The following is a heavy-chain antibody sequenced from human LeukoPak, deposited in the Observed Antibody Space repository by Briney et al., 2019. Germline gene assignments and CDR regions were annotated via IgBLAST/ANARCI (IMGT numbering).Heavy chain of an antibody. Sequence: ASVKVSCKASGYRFIDYGFSWVRQAPGQGLEWMGWINPNSGGTNYAQKFQGRVTMTRDTSISTAYMELSRLRSDDTAVYYCARTAVAGTYYYYYYMDVWGKGTTVTISS. D-gene: IGHD6-19*01. CDR2: INPNSGGT. V-gene: IGHV1-2*02. J-gene: IGHJ6*03. CDR3: ARTAVAGTYYYYYYMDV. CDR1: GYRFIDYG.